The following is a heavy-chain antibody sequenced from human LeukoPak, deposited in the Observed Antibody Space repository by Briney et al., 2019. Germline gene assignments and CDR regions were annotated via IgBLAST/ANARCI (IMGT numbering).Heavy chain of an antibody. CDR3: ARGSGSYAY. D-gene: IGHD6-19*01. CDR1: GYTFTSYD. Sequence: ASVKVSCKASGYTFTSYDINWVRQATGQGLEWMGWMNPNSGNTNYAQKLQGRVTMTTDTSTSTAYMELRSLRSDDTAVYYCARGSGSYAYWGQGTLVTVSS. V-gene: IGHV1-18*01. CDR2: MNPNSGNT. J-gene: IGHJ4*02.